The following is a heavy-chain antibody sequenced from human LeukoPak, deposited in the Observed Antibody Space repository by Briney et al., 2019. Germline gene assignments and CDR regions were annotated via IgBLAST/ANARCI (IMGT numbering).Heavy chain of an antibody. CDR1: GGSISSSSYY. CDR3: ARLKRFGELFLDY. V-gene: IGHV4-39*01. Sequence: SETLSLTCTVSGGSISSSSYYWGWIRQTPGKGLEWIGSIYYSGSTYYNPSLKSRVTISVDTSKNQFSLKLSSVTAADTAVYYCARLKRFGELFLDYWGQGTLVTVSS. J-gene: IGHJ4*02. D-gene: IGHD3-10*01. CDR2: IYYSGST.